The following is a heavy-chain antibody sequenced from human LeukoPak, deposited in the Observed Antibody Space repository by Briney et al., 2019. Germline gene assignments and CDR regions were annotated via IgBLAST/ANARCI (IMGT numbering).Heavy chain of an antibody. CDR2: IKEDGSEK. J-gene: IGHJ4*02. Sequence: TGGSLRLSCAASGFTFGSYWMSWVRQAPGKGLEWVANIKEDGSEKYYVASVKGRFTISRDNAKNSLYLHMDSVRAEDTAVYYCARDSQYSSDYWGQGTLVTVSS. CDR1: GFTFGSYW. D-gene: IGHD6-6*01. V-gene: IGHV3-7*05. CDR3: ARDSQYSSDY.